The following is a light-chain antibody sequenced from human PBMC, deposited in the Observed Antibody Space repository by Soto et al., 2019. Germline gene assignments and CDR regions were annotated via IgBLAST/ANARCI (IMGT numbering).Light chain of an antibody. J-gene: IGKJ2*01. Sequence: DIQMTQSPSSLSAFIGDTVTITCRASQSISSWLACYQHKPGKAPNSLICLASTLESGVPSRFSGGGSGTDFTLIICSLRSDDFATYYCQKYNSYPYTFGEGTKLDIK. CDR1: QSISSW. V-gene: IGKV1-5*03. CDR3: QKYNSYPYT. CDR2: LAS.